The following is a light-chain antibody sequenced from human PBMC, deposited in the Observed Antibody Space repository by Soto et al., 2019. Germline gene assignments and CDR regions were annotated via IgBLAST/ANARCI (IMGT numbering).Light chain of an antibody. J-gene: IGKJ1*01. V-gene: IGKV3-20*01. Sequence: EIVLAQSPGTLSLSPGERGTLSCRASQSVSSGYLAWYQQKPGQGPRLLIYGASSRATGTPDRFSGSGSGTDFTLTINRLEPEDFALYYCQQYGSSPPTFGQGTKVDIK. CDR2: GAS. CDR3: QQYGSSPPT. CDR1: QSVSSGY.